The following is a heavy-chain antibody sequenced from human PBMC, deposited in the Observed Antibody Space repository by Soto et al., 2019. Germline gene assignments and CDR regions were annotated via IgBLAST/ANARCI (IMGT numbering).Heavy chain of an antibody. J-gene: IGHJ6*02. CDR1: GGSFSGYY. CDR3: ARGLFXVVPAAGGGGRDYYYGMDV. CDR2: INHSGST. D-gene: IGHD2-2*01. V-gene: IGHV4-34*01. Sequence: PSETLSLTCPVYGGSFSGYYWSWIRQPPGKGLERIGEINHSGSTNYNPSLKSRVTISVDTSKNQFSLKLSSVTAADTAVYYCARGLFXVVPAAGGGGRDYYYGMDVWGQGTTVTVSS.